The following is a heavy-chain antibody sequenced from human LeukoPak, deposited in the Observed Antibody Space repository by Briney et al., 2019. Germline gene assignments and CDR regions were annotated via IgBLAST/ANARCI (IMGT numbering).Heavy chain of an antibody. D-gene: IGHD2-21*01. Sequence: PGGSLRLSCAASGFNFSSYTMHWVRQAPGRGLEWVSLFSRNGVTTFYADSVRGRFTISRDNSENSVYLQMDSLTTEDTAVYYCAKEKDTIYFDLWGQGTLVTVSA. J-gene: IGHJ3*01. V-gene: IGHV3-43*01. CDR1: GFNFSSYT. CDR3: AKEKDTIYFDL. CDR2: FSRNGVTT.